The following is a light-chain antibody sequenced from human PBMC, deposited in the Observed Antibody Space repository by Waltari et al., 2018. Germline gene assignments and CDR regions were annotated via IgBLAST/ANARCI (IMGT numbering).Light chain of an antibody. V-gene: IGLV2-14*03. CDR1: SSDVGGYSY. CDR2: DVS. Sequence: QSALTQPASVSGSPGRSITISCTGTSSDVGGYSYVSWYQQHPGKAPKLMIYDVSARPSGVSNRFSGSKSGNTASLTISWLQAEDEADYYCSSYTSSSTVVFGGGTKLTVL. CDR3: SSYTSSSTVV. J-gene: IGLJ2*01.